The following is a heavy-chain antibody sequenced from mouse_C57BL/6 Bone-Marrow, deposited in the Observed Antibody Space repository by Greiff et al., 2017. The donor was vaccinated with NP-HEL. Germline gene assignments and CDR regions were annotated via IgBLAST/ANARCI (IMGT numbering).Heavy chain of an antibody. D-gene: IGHD2-4*01. CDR3: ARVIYYDYDVGGYYAMDY. Sequence: VQLQQSGPELVKPGASVKIPCEASGYTFTDYNMDWVKQSHGKSLEWIGDINPNNGGTIYNQKFKGKATLTVDKSSSTAYMELRSLTSEDTAVYYCARVIYYDYDVGGYYAMDYWGQGTSVTVSS. CDR1: GYTFTDYN. J-gene: IGHJ4*01. CDR2: INPNNGGT. V-gene: IGHV1-18*01.